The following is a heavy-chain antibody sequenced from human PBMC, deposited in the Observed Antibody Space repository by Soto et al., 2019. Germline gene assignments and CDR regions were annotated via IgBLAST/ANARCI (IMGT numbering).Heavy chain of an antibody. Sequence: GGSLRLSCLASGFGFSGYSMHWVRQAPGKGLDWVAAIKHDGSEIYYADSVKGRFTISKDDSKNTLHLQMNALRVDDTALYYCVRVGWGYSYGNGMDGWGQGTTVTVSS. CDR3: VRVGWGYSYGNGMDG. V-gene: IGHV3-30-3*01. CDR2: IKHDGSEI. D-gene: IGHD5-18*01. CDR1: GFGFSGYS. J-gene: IGHJ6*02.